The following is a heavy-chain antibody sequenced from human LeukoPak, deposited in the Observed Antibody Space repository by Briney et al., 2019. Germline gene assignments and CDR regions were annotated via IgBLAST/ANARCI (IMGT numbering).Heavy chain of an antibody. D-gene: IGHD3-22*01. CDR1: GFTFSSYE. CDR3: ARDGTWLFDY. V-gene: IGHV3-48*03. Sequence: AGGSLRLSCAASGFTFSSYEMNWVRQAPGKGLEWVPYISSSGSTIYYADSVKGRFTISRDNAKNSLYLQMNSLRAEDTAVYYCARDGTWLFDYWGQGTLVTVSS. J-gene: IGHJ4*02. CDR2: ISSSGSTI.